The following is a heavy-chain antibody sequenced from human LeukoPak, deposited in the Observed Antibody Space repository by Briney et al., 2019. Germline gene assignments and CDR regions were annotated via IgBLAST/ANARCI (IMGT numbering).Heavy chain of an antibody. CDR1: GFSFSSYG. J-gene: IGHJ3*02. CDR3: ARLRGNIAFDI. V-gene: IGHV3-33*01. CDR2: IWYDASEK. Sequence: QTGGSLRLSCAASGFSFSSYGMLWVRQAPGKGLEWVAVIWYDASEKFYADSVKGRFAISRDNSKNTLDLQMSSLRAEDTALYYCARLRGNIAFDIWGQGTMVTVSS.